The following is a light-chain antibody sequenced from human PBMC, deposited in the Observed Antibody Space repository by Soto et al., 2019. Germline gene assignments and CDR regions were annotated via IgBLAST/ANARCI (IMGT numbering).Light chain of an antibody. CDR1: SSDVGTFNL. CDR3: CSYAGSSVYG. CDR2: EVI. Sequence: QSALTQVASVSGSPGQSITISCTGISSDVGTFNLVSWYQQHPGKAPRLMIYEVIKRPSGVSNRFSGSKSGNTASLSISGLQAEDEADYYCCSYAGSSVYGFGTGTKVTVL. V-gene: IGLV2-23*02. J-gene: IGLJ1*01.